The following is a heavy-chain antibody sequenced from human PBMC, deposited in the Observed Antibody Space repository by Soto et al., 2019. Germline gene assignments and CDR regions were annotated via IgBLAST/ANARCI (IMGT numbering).Heavy chain of an antibody. CDR3: ARDRTYDYGDYVIGY. Sequence: QVQLVQSGAEVKKPGASVKVSCKASGYTFTSYGISWVRQAPGQGLEWMGWISAHNGNTNYAQKLQGRVTMTTDTSTSTAYMELRSMRSDDTAVYYCARDRTYDYGDYVIGYWGQGTLVTVSS. V-gene: IGHV1-18*01. CDR1: GYTFTSYG. J-gene: IGHJ4*02. CDR2: ISAHNGNT. D-gene: IGHD4-17*01.